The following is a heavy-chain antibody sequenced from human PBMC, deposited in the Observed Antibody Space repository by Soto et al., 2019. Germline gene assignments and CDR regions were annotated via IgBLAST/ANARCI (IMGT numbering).Heavy chain of an antibody. CDR2: INSDASHT. V-gene: IGHV3-74*01. CDR1: GFTFSTYW. CDR3: VRDGQCINTRCYGNWSDP. Sequence: WGSLRLSCAASGFTFSTYWMHWIRQVPGKGLEWVSRINSDASHTYYADSVKGRFTISRDNAKNTLHLEMNSLRAEDTAVYYSVRDGQCINTRCYGNWSDPWGQGILVTAFS. D-gene: IGHD2-2*01. J-gene: IGHJ5*02.